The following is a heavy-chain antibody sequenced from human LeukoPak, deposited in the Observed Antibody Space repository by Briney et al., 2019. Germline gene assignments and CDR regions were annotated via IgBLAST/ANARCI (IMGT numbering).Heavy chain of an antibody. CDR2: IYYSGST. Sequence: SETLSLTCTVSGGSISSYYWSWIRQPPGKGLEWIGYIYYSGSTNYNPSLKSRVTISVDTSKNQFSLKLSSVTAADTAVYYCAREAAPRYYYYYMDVWGKGTTATVSS. CDR1: GGSISSYY. D-gene: IGHD2-15*01. J-gene: IGHJ6*03. V-gene: IGHV4-59*01. CDR3: AREAAPRYYYYYMDV.